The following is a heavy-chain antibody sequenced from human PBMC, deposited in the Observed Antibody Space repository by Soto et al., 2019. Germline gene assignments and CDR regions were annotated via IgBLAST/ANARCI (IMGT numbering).Heavy chain of an antibody. Sequence: QVQLVQSGAAVKKPGASVKVSCKASGYTFTSHKINWVRQATGQGVECLGWMDPDSGKTAYVQKFQGRATMTRHTSIGTAYMELNSLRSEDTAMYYCARQQDDYWGGCEWFDPGGKGTLFNVSS. CDR3: ARQQDDYWGGCEWFDP. CDR2: MDPDSGKT. D-gene: IGHD3-3*01. V-gene: IGHV1-8*01. CDR1: GYTFTSHK. J-gene: IGHJ5*02.